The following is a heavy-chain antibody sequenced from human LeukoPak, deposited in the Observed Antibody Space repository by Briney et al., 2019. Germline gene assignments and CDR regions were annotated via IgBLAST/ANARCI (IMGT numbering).Heavy chain of an antibody. CDR2: ISGSGGST. D-gene: IGHD1-26*01. V-gene: IGHV3-23*01. CDR1: GFTFSSYA. CDR3: ARDVGGVGASPFDY. Sequence: GGSLRLSCAASGFTFSSYAMSWVRQAPGKGLEWVSAISGSGGSTYYADSVKGRFTISRDNSKNTLYLQMNSLRAEDTAVYYCARDVGGVGASPFDYWGQGTLVTVYS. J-gene: IGHJ4*02.